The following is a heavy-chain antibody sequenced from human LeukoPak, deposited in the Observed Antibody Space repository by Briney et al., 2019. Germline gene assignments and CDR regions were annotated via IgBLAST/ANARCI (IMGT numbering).Heavy chain of an antibody. V-gene: IGHV4-61*02. CDR3: ARREGV. Sequence: PSQTLSLTCTVSGGSISSGSYYWSWIRQPAGKGLEWIGRIYTSGSTNYNPSLKSRVTISVDTSKNQFSLKLSSVTAADTAVYYCARREGVWGQGTLVTDSS. CDR2: IYTSGST. J-gene: IGHJ4*02. CDR1: GGSISSGSYY. D-gene: IGHD1-26*01.